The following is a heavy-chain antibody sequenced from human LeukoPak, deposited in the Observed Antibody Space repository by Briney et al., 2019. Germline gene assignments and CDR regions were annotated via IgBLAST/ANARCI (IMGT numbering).Heavy chain of an antibody. Sequence: PGGSLRLSCAASGFTFSSYGMHWVRQAPGKGLEWVAFIRYDGSNKYYADSVKGRFTISRDNSKNTLYLQMDSLRAEDTAVYYCAKDGTRNHDYWGQGTLVTVSS. CDR1: GFTFSSYG. D-gene: IGHD1-14*01. J-gene: IGHJ4*02. V-gene: IGHV3-30*02. CDR3: AKDGTRNHDY. CDR2: IRYDGSNK.